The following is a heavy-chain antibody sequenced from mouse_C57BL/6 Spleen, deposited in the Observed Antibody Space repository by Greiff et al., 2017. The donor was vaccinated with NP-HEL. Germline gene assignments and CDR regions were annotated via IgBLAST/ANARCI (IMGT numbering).Heavy chain of an antibody. Sequence: QVQLQQPGAELVMPGASVKLSCKASGYTFTSYWMHWVKQRPGQGLEWIGEIDPSDSYPNSNQKFKGKSTLPVDKSSSTACMQRSSLTSEDSAVYYSARGDGSSFYWYFDVWGTGTTVTVSS. V-gene: IGHV1-69*01. CDR1: GYTFTSYW. CDR2: IDPSDSYP. CDR3: ARGDGSSFYWYFDV. D-gene: IGHD1-1*01. J-gene: IGHJ1*03.